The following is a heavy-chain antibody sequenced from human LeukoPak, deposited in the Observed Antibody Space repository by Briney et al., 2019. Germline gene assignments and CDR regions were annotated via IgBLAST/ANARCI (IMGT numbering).Heavy chain of an antibody. CDR2: SRNKATSYTT. D-gene: IGHD4-23*01. V-gene: IGHV3-72*01. J-gene: IGHJ3*02. Sequence: GGALRLSCAASGFTFSDHYMDWVRQAPGKGLEWVGRSRNKATSYTTEYAASGKGRFIISRDDSKNSLYLQMNSLKTEDTAVYYCARDLDYGGISDAFDIWGQGTMVTVSS. CDR1: GFTFSDHY. CDR3: ARDLDYGGISDAFDI.